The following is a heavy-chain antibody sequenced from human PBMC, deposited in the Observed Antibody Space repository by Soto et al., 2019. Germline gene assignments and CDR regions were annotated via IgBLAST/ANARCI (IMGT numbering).Heavy chain of an antibody. CDR2: INAGNGNT. Sequence: QVQLVQSGAEVKKPGASVKVSCKASGYTFTSYAMHWVRQAPGQRLEWMGWINAGNGNTKYSQKFQGRVTITRDTSASTAYMELSSLRSEDTAVYYCAGEDVGTGPSEYFQHWGQGTLVTVSS. V-gene: IGHV1-3*01. J-gene: IGHJ1*01. CDR1: GYTFTSYA. D-gene: IGHD3-10*01. CDR3: AGEDVGTGPSEYFQH.